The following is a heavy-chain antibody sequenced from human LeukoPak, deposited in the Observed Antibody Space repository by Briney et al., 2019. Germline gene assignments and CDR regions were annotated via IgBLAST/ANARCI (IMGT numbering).Heavy chain of an antibody. CDR3: ARTASPDSEGGLYYYYGMDV. D-gene: IGHD2-15*01. Sequence: PGGSLRLSCAASGFTFSSYSMNWVRQAPGKGLEWVSSISSSSSYIYYADSVKGRFTISRDNAKNSLYLQMNSLRAEDTAVYYCARTASPDSEGGLYYYYGMDVWGQGTTVTVSS. CDR2: ISSSSSYI. J-gene: IGHJ6*02. CDR1: GFTFSSYS. V-gene: IGHV3-21*01.